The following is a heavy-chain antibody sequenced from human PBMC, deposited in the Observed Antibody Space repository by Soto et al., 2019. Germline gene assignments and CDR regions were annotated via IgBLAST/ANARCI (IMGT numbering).Heavy chain of an antibody. CDR2: IIPIFGTA. D-gene: IGHD6-6*01. CDR3: ARERRSSGNWFDP. V-gene: IGHV1-69*13. CDR1: GGTFSSYA. Sequence: SVKVSCKASGGTFSSYAISWVRQAPGHGLEWMGGIIPIFGTANYAQKFQGRVTITADESTSTAYMELSSLRSEDTAVYYCARERRSSGNWFDPWGQGTLVTVSS. J-gene: IGHJ5*02.